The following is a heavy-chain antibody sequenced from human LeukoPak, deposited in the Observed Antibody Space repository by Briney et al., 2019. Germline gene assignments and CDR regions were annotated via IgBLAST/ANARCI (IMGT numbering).Heavy chain of an antibody. CDR1: GFPFGSYG. CDR2: ISGSTTVI. V-gene: IGHV3-23*01. Sequence: SGGSLRLSCVASGFPFGSYGMSWVRQAPGKGLEWVSLISGSTTVIYYADSVKGRFTISRDNSRNTLYLQMNSLRVDDTAVYYCGKSVRRLGDHDYWGQGTLVTVSS. J-gene: IGHJ4*02. D-gene: IGHD3-10*02. CDR3: GKSVRRLGDHDY.